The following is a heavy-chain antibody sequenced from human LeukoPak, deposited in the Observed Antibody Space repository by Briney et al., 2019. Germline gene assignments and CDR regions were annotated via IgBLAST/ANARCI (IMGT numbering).Heavy chain of an antibody. CDR3: ARVRSSLYYYYGMDV. V-gene: IGHV4-59*01. CDR2: IYYSGST. CDR1: GGSISSYY. Sequence: SETLSLTCTVSGGSISSYYWSWIRQPPGKGLEWIGYIYYSGSTNYNPSLKSRVTISVDTSKNQFSLKLSSVTAADTAVYYCARVRSSLYYYYGMDVWGQGTTVTVPS. D-gene: IGHD6-13*01. J-gene: IGHJ6*02.